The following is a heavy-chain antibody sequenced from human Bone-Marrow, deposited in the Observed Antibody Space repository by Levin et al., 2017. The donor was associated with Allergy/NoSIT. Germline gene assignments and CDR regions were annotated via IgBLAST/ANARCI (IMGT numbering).Heavy chain of an antibody. J-gene: IGHJ4*02. Sequence: GGSLRLSCAASGFTFSSYGMHWVRQAPGKGLEWVAVISYDGSNKYYADSVKGRFTISRDNSKNTLYLQMNSLRAEDTAVYYCAKEADYDILTGYYKTAHIDYWGQGTLVTVSS. CDR2: ISYDGSNK. V-gene: IGHV3-30*18. D-gene: IGHD3-9*01. CDR3: AKEADYDILTGYYKTAHIDY. CDR1: GFTFSSYG.